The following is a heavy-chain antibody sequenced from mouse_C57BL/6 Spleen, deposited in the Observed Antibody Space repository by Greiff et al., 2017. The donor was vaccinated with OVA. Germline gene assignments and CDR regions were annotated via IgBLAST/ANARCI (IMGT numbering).Heavy chain of an antibody. CDR2: IYPGSGST. CDR1: GYTFTSYW. V-gene: IGHV1-55*01. Sequence: VQLQQPGAELVKPGASVKMSCKASGYTFTSYWITWVKQRPGQGLEWIGDIYPGSGSTNYNEKFKSKATLTVDTSSSTAYMQLSSLTSEDSAVYYCAREEIYRDYFDYWGQGTTPTVSS. CDR3: AREEIYRDYFDY. D-gene: IGHD2-14*01. J-gene: IGHJ2*01.